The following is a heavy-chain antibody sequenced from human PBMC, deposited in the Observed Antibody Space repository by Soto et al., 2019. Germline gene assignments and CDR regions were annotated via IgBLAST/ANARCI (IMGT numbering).Heavy chain of an antibody. V-gene: IGHV3-23*01. CDR3: ARTGAAAGTSSWFDP. CDR2: ISGSGGST. J-gene: IGHJ5*02. D-gene: IGHD6-13*01. Sequence: PGGSLRLSCAASGFTFSTYAMNWVRQAPGKGLEWVSAISGSGGSTYYADSVKGRFTISRDNSKNTLYLQMNSLRAEDTAVYYCARTGAAAGTSSWFDPWGQGTLVTVSS. CDR1: GFTFSTYA.